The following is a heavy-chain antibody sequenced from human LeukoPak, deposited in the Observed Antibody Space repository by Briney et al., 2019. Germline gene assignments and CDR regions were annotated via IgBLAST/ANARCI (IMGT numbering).Heavy chain of an antibody. D-gene: IGHD1-14*01. Sequence: GGSLRLSCAASGFTFSSYWMHWVRQAPGKGLVWVSCISSDGSSTNYADSVKGRFTISRDNVKNTLYLQMNSLRAEDTAVYYCTRGRSDHVDVWGKGTTVTISS. CDR3: TRGRSDHVDV. V-gene: IGHV3-74*01. J-gene: IGHJ6*04. CDR1: GFTFSSYW. CDR2: ISSDGSST.